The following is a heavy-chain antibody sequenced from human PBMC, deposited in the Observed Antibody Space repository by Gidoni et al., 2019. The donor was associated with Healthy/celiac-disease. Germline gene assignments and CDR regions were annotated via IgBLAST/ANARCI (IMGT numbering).Heavy chain of an antibody. CDR1: GFTFSSYA. V-gene: IGHV3-30*04. CDR2: ISYDGSNK. J-gene: IGHJ4*02. D-gene: IGHD5-18*01. CDR3: ARAQSGYSYGLFGY. Sequence: QVQLVESGGGVVQPGRSLRLSCAASGFTFSSYAMHWVRQAPGKGLEWVAVISYDGSNKYYADSVKGRFTISRDNSKNTLYLQMNSLRAEDTAVYYCARAQSGYSYGLFGYWGQGTLVTVSS.